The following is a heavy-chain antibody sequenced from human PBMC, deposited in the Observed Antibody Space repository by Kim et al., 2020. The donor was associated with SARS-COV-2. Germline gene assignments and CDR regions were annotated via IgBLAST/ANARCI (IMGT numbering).Heavy chain of an antibody. CDR3: TRVPPYSNSWWDASD. J-gene: IGHJ3*02. D-gene: IGHD6-13*01. CDR1: GFTFSDSA. Sequence: GGSLRLSCAASGFTFSDSAMYWVRQASGKGLEWVGRIRSKANSYATAYDVSVKGRFIISRDDSKNTAYLQMNSLKTEDTAIYYCTRVPPYSNSWWDASD. V-gene: IGHV3-73*01. CDR2: IRSKANSYAT.